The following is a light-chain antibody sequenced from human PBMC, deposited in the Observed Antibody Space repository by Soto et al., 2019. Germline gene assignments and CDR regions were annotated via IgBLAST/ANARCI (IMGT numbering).Light chain of an antibody. CDR1: QDIKNY. CDR2: EAS. Sequence: DIQMTQSPSSLSASVGDRVTITCQASQDIKNYLNWYQQKPGKAPKLLIYEASNLETGGPSRFSGSGSGRSFTFTISSLQPEAIVTYYCQQCDDFITFGGGTRIEIK. CDR3: QQCDDFIT. V-gene: IGKV1-33*01. J-gene: IGKJ4*01.